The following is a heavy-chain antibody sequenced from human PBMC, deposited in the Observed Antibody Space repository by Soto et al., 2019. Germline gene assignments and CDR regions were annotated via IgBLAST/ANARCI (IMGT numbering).Heavy chain of an antibody. CDR2: ISTYSGDT. D-gene: IGHD3-22*01. CDR1: GYTFFTYD. CDR3: ARQHVTTASEKWFEP. Sequence: QVHLVQSGVEVKTPGASVKVSCQASGYTFFTYDISWVRQAPGQGLEWMGWISTYSGDTKYAQKFQGRVTMTTETSTTTAYLELRSLRSDDTAVYYCARQHVTTASEKWFEPWGQGALVTVSS. J-gene: IGHJ5*02. V-gene: IGHV1-18*01.